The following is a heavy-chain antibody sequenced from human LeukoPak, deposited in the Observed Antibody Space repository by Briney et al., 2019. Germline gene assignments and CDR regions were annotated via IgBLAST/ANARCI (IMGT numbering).Heavy chain of an antibody. CDR2: IYYSGST. CDR1: GGSISSYY. V-gene: IGHV4-59*01. J-gene: IGHJ3*02. D-gene: IGHD6-6*01. CDR3: ARDVGDEYSSSSGAFDI. Sequence: SETLSLTCTVSGGSISSYYWSWIRQPPGKGLEWIGYIYYSGSTNYNPSLKSRVTISVDTSKNQFSLKLSSVTAADTAVYYCARDVGDEYSSSSGAFDIWGQGAMVTVSS.